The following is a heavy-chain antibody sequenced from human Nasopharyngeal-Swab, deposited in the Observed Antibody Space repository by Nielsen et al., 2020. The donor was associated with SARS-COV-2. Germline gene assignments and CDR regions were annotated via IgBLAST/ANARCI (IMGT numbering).Heavy chain of an antibody. J-gene: IGHJ4*02. D-gene: IGHD1-26*01. V-gene: IGHV4-59*01. CDR1: GGSNSRYY. CDR2: MSYSGST. CDR3: ARSLVGVSQHFDY. Sequence: SETLSLTCSVSGGSNSRYYWSWIRQPPGKGLEWIGYMSYSGSTNYNPSLNSRVTISLDTSKNQFSLRLSSVTSADTAVYYCARSLVGVSQHFDYWGQGALVTVSS.